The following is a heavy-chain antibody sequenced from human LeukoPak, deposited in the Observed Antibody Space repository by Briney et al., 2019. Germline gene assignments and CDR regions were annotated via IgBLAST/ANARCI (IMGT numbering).Heavy chain of an antibody. D-gene: IGHD1-7*01. Sequence: ASVKVSCKASGYTLTSYGISWVRQAPGQGLEWMGWISAYNGNTNYAQKLQGRVTMTTDTSTSTAYMELRSLRSDDTAVYYCAEYNWNYWFDPWGQGTLVTVSS. V-gene: IGHV1-18*01. CDR2: ISAYNGNT. CDR3: AEYNWNYWFDP. CDR1: GYTLTSYG. J-gene: IGHJ5*02.